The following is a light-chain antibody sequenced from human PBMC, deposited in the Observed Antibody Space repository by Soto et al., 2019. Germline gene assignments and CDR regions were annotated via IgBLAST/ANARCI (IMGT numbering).Light chain of an antibody. Sequence: DIQMTQSPSTLSASVGDRVTITCRASQSVSSWLAWYQQKPGRDPNLLIYDASSLVGGVPSRFSGSGSGTELTPAVNSLQPGDFATYYCQQYKSSPFTIGPGTKVDIK. J-gene: IGKJ3*01. CDR1: QSVSSW. CDR2: DAS. CDR3: QQYKSSPFT. V-gene: IGKV1-5*01.